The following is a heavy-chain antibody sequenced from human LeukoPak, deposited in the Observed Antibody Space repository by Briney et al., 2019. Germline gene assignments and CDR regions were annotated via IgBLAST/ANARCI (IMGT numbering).Heavy chain of an antibody. CDR3: ARDPNGDYIGAFDM. CDR2: IRGGGGSA. J-gene: IGHJ3*02. D-gene: IGHD4-17*01. Sequence: GGSLRLSCTASGFTFSAYAMMWVRQAPGKGPEWVSAIRGGGGSAFYVDSVKGRFTISRDNSKYTLFLQMNSLRAEDTAVYYCARDPNGDYIGAFDMWGPGAMVTVSS. CDR1: GFTFSAYA. V-gene: IGHV3-23*01.